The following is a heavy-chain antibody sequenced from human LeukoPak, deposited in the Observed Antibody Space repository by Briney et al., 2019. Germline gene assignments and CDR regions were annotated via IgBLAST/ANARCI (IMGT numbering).Heavy chain of an antibody. Sequence: GASVKVSCKASGYTFTGYYMHWVRQAPGQGLEWMGWINPNSGGANYAQKFQGRVTMTRDTSISTAYMELSRLRSDDTAVYYCARGLRGLTPGGNDYWGQGTLVTVSS. CDR1: GYTFTGYY. CDR3: ARGLRGLTPGGNDY. J-gene: IGHJ4*02. D-gene: IGHD4-23*01. CDR2: INPNSGGA. V-gene: IGHV1-2*02.